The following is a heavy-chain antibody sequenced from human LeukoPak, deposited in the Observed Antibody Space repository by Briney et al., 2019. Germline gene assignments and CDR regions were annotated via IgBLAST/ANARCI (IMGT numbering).Heavy chain of an antibody. CDR2: IYYSGST. D-gene: IGHD6-13*01. Sequence: SETLSLTCTVSGGSISSGGYYWSWIRQHPGKGLEWIGYIYYSGSTYYNPSLKSRVTISVDTSKNQFSLKLSSVTAADTAVYYCARGGIAAAYFQHWGQGTLVTVSS. CDR1: GGSISSGGYY. CDR3: ARGGIAAAYFQH. V-gene: IGHV4-31*03. J-gene: IGHJ1*01.